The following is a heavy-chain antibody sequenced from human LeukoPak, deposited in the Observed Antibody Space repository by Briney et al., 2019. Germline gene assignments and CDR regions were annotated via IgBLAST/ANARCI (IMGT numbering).Heavy chain of an antibody. D-gene: IGHD6-19*01. CDR1: GYTFTCYY. J-gene: IGHJ4*02. V-gene: IGHV1-2*02. CDR2: INPNSGGT. Sequence: ASVKVSCKASGYTFTCYYMHWVRQAPGQGLEGMGWINPNSGGTNYAQKFQGRVTMTRDTSISTAYMELSRLRSDDTAVYYCARVSLAVADTLDYWGQGTLVTVSS. CDR3: ARVSLAVADTLDY.